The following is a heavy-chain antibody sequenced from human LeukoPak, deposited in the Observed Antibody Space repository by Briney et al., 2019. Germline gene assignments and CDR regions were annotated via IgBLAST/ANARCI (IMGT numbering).Heavy chain of an antibody. V-gene: IGHV4-38-2*02. CDR3: ARHNRYLGFDY. D-gene: IGHD7-27*01. CDR1: GYSISSGYY. J-gene: IGHJ4*02. CDR2: IYHSGST. Sequence: SETLSLTCTVSGYSISSGYYWGWIRQPPGKGLEWIGSIYHSGSTYYNPSLKSRVTISVDTSKNQFSLKLSSVTAADTAVYYCARHNRYLGFDYWGQGTLVTVSS.